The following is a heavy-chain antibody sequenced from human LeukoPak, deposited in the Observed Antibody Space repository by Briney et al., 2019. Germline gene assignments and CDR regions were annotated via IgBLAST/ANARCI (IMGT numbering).Heavy chain of an antibody. CDR3: ARDGVVVAATDMFDY. CDR1: GFTFSSYA. D-gene: IGHD2-15*01. J-gene: IGHJ4*02. Sequence: PGGSLRLSCAASGFTFSSYAMHWVRQAPGKGLEWVAVISYDGSNKYYADSVKGRFTISRDNSKNTLYLQVNSLRAEDTAVYYCARDGVVVAATDMFDYWGQGTLVTVSS. CDR2: ISYDGSNK. V-gene: IGHV3-30-3*01.